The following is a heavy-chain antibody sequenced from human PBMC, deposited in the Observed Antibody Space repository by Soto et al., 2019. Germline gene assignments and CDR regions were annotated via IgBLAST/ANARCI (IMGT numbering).Heavy chain of an antibody. D-gene: IGHD1-1*01. CDR1: GFTFSSYG. CDR2: ISYDGSNK. J-gene: IGHJ6*02. V-gene: IGHV3-30*18. CDR3: AKDTTETTDYYYGMDV. Sequence: GGSLRLSCAASGFTFSSYGMHWVRQAPGKGLEWVAVISYDGSNKYYADSVKGRFTISRDNSKNTLYLQMNSLRAEDTAVYYCAKDTTETTDYYYGMDVWGQGTTVTVSS.